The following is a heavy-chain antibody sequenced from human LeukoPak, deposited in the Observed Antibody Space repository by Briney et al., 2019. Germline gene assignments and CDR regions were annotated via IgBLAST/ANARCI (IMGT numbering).Heavy chain of an antibody. V-gene: IGHV1-69*05. J-gene: IGHJ4*02. CDR2: IIPIFGTA. Sequence: SVKVSRKASGGTFSSYAISWVRQAPGQGLEWMGGIIPIFGTANYAQKFQGRVTITTDESTSTAYMELRSLRSDDTAVYYCARDRVTDYWGQGTLVTVSS. CDR3: ARDRVTDY. CDR1: GGTFSSYA. D-gene: IGHD2-21*02.